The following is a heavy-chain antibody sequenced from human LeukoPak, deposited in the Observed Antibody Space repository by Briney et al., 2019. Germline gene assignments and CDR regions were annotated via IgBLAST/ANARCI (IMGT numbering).Heavy chain of an antibody. J-gene: IGHJ5*02. V-gene: IGHV1-8*01. Sequence: ASVKVSCKASGYTFTSYDINWVRQATGQGLEWMGWMNANNGNTNYAQKFQGRVTMTRDTSINTAYMDLSSLGSEDTAVYCYVRGANRNYPGNWFDPWGQGTLVTVSS. CDR1: GYTFTSYD. D-gene: IGHD1-7*01. CDR2: MNANNGNT. CDR3: VRGANRNYPGNWFDP.